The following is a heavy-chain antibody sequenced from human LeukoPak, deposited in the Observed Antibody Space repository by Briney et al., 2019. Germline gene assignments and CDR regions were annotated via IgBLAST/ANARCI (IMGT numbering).Heavy chain of an antibody. D-gene: IGHD2-2*01. Sequence: GGSLRLSCAASGFTFSSYSMNWVRQAPGKGLEWVSSISSSSSYIYYADSVKGRFTISRDNAKNSLYLQMNSLRAEDTAVYYCARDHPDGDIVVVPAASAGPGDAFDIWGQGTMVTVSS. J-gene: IGHJ3*02. V-gene: IGHV3-21*01. CDR2: ISSSSSYI. CDR3: ARDHPDGDIVVVPAASAGPGDAFDI. CDR1: GFTFSSYS.